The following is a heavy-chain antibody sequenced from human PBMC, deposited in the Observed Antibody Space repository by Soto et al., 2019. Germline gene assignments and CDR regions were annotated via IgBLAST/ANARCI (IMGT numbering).Heavy chain of an antibody. J-gene: IGHJ6*02. CDR2: ISSSGSTI. D-gene: IGHD1-20*01. CDR1: GFTFSSYE. V-gene: IGHV3-48*03. CDR3: ARDGSVTGTTGPYYGMDV. Sequence: EVQLVESGGGLVQPGGSLRLSCAASGFTFSSYEMNWVRQAPGKGLEWVSYISSSGSTIYYADSVKGRFTISRDNAKNSLYLQMNSLRAEDTAVYYCARDGSVTGTTGPYYGMDVRGQGTTVTVSS.